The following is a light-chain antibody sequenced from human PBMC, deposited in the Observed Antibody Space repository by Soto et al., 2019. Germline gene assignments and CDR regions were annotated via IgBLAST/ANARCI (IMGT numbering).Light chain of an antibody. CDR1: QSLSSGY. CDR2: GAS. V-gene: IGKV3-20*01. Sequence: EIVLTQSPGTLSLSPGERATLSCRASQSLSSGYLAWYQQKPGQAPRPLIYGASSRAPGVPDRFSGSGSGTDFTLTISRLEPEDFAVYYCQQYGSSPWTFGQGTKVNIK. CDR3: QQYGSSPWT. J-gene: IGKJ1*01.